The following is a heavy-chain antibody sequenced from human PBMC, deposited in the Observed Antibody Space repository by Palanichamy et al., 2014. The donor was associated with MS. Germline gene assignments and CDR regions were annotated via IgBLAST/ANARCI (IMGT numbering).Heavy chain of an antibody. J-gene: IGHJ4*02. CDR1: GGSINSGGYY. CDR3: ARGEEFSSGLAY. CDR2: IDSRGSA. D-gene: IGHD3-22*01. Sequence: QVQLQESGPGLVKPSQTLSLTCTVSGGSINSGGYYWSWIRQPAGKGLEWIGRIDSRGSADYSPYLKSRVAISVDSSKTQFSLKLRSVTVADTAVYYCARGEEFSSGLAYWGQGTLVTVSS. V-gene: IGHV4-61*02.